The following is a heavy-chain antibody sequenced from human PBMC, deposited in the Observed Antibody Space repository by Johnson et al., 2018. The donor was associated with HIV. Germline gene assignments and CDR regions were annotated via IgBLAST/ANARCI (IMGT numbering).Heavy chain of an antibody. V-gene: IGHV3-30*04. J-gene: IGHJ3*02. CDR1: GFTFSSYA. Sequence: QVQLVESGGGVVRPGGSLRLSCAASGFTFSSYAMHWVRQAPGKGLEWVAVISYDGSEKYYVDSVKGRFTISRDNAKNSLYLQMNSLRAEDTALYYCAGGRIGAFDIWGQGTMVIVSP. CDR3: AGGRIGAFDI. CDR2: ISYDGSEK. D-gene: IGHD2-15*01.